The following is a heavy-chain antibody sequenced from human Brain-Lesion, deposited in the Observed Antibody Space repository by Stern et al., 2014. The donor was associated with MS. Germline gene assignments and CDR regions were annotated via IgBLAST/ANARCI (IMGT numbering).Heavy chain of an antibody. J-gene: IGHJ6*02. V-gene: IGHV4-61*02. CDR3: ARGRVVPGFQYYATDV. CDR2: IFNSGST. Sequence: QVQLVQSGPGLVKPSQTLSLSCTVSGGSISSGGYYWSWIRQPAGKGLEWIGRIFNSGSTSYTPSLKSRFTISIDTPKNQFSLRLNSMTAADTAVYYCARGRVVPGFQYYATDVWGQGTTVIVSS. CDR1: GGSISSGGYY. D-gene: IGHD2-2*01.